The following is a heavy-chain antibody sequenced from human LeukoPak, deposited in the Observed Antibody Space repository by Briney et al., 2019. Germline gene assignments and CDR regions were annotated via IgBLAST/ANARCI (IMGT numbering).Heavy chain of an antibody. V-gene: IGHV3-23*01. CDR2: VSGSGGST. D-gene: IGHD5-18*01. CDR3: ARRATTERGHSYGLDY. J-gene: IGHJ4*02. Sequence: GGSLRLSCAASGFTFSSYGMSWVRQAPGKGLEWVSAVSGSGGSTYYADSVKGRFTISRDNAKNSLYLQMNSLRAEDTALYYCARRATTERGHSYGLDYWGQGTLVTVSS. CDR1: GFTFSSYG.